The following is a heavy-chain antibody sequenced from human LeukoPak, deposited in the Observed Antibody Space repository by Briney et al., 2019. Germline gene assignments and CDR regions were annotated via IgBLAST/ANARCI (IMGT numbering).Heavy chain of an antibody. J-gene: IGHJ4*02. Sequence: GGSLRLSCAASGFTFRSYGMHWVRQAPGKGLEWVAFIRYDGSNKYYADSVKGRFNISRDNSKNTLYLQMNSLRAEDTAVYYCANSGGDYGEYYFDYWGQGTLVTVSS. D-gene: IGHD4-17*01. CDR1: GFTFRSYG. CDR3: ANSGGDYGEYYFDY. CDR2: IRYDGSNK. V-gene: IGHV3-30*02.